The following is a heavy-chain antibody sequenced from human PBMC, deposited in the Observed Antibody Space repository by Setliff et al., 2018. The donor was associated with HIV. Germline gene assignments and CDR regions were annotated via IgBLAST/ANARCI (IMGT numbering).Heavy chain of an antibody. CDR1: GGTFSSYA. D-gene: IGHD2-2*01. CDR2: IIPMLTII. CDR3: ASCRNTSPKDYARGYNWFDP. Sequence: ASVKVSCKASGGTFSSYAISWVRQAPGQGLEWMGGIIPMLTIINYAQKFQGRVTLTADKSTSTFYMELSSLRSEDTAVYYCASCRNTSPKDYARGYNWFDPWGQGTLVTVSS. V-gene: IGHV1-69*10. J-gene: IGHJ5*02.